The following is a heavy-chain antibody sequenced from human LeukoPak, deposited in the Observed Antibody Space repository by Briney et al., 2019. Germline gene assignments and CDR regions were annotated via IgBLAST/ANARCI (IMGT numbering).Heavy chain of an antibody. CDR1: GGSISSYY. J-gene: IGHJ3*02. CDR3: AREKHVDAFDI. V-gene: IGHV4-59*12. CDR2: IYYSGST. Sequence: SETLSLTCTVSGGSISSYYWSWIRQPPGKGLEWIGYIYYSGSTNYNPSLKSRVTISVDTSKNQFSLKLSSVTAADTAVYYCAREKHVDAFDIWGQGTMVTVS.